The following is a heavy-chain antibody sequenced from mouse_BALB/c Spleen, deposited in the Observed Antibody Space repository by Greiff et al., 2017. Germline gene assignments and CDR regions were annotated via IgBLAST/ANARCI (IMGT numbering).Heavy chain of an antibody. J-gene: IGHJ3*01. CDR1: GYSFTGYF. CDR2: INPNNVDT. Sequence: VQLKESGPELVKPGASVRISCKASGYSFTGYFMNWVKQRHGKGLEWIGRINPNNVDTSYNQKFKGKATLTVDKSSSTAHMELLSLTSEDSAVYYCGYGSWFAYWGQGTLVTVSA. CDR3: GYGSWFAY. V-gene: IGHV1-37*01. D-gene: IGHD1-1*01.